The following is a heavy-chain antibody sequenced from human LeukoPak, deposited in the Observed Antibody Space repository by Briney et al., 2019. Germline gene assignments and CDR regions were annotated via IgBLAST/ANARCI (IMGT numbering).Heavy chain of an antibody. Sequence: LETLSLTCAVYGGSFSGYYWCWMPQPPGKGLEWIAEINHSGSTNYNPSLKSRVTISVDTSKNQFSLKLSSVTAADTAVYYCARGRSLFLTIFGVVTKDYFDYWGQGTLVTVSS. V-gene: IGHV4-34*01. CDR3: ARGRSLFLTIFGVVTKDYFDY. D-gene: IGHD3-3*01. J-gene: IGHJ4*02. CDR1: GGSFSGYY. CDR2: INHSGST.